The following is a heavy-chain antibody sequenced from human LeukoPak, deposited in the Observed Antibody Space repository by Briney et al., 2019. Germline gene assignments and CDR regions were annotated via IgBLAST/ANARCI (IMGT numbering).Heavy chain of an antibody. V-gene: IGHV3-48*04. CDR2: ISSSGSTI. CDR1: GFIFSSYS. CDR3: ARGGLGSWTSDS. J-gene: IGHJ4*02. Sequence: PGGSLRLSCAASGFIFSSYSMNWARQAPGKGLEWISYISSSGSTISYTDSVKGRFTISRYSANCSLYLQMNSLRVEDTAVYYCARGGLGSWTSDSWGQGTLVTVSS. D-gene: IGHD1-26*01.